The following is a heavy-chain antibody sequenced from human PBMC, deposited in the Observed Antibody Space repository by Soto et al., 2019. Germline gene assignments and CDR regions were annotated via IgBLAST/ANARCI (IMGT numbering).Heavy chain of an antibody. Sequence: QVQLQQWGAGLLKASETLSLTCAVYGGSFSVYSWSWIRQPPGKGLEWIGEINDSGSANYNPALRSRVTISVARSMSQFSLKVTSVTAADTAVYFCVRGSKKFHLLRTQSLDVWGQGTTVTVSS. CDR1: GGSFSVYS. J-gene: IGHJ6*02. D-gene: IGHD1-26*01. CDR3: VRGSKKFHLLRTQSLDV. CDR2: INDSGSA. V-gene: IGHV4-34*02.